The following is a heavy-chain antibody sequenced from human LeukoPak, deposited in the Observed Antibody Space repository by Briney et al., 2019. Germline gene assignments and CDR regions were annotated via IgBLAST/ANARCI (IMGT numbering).Heavy chain of an antibody. Sequence: HPGGSLRLSCAASGFNVSSYFMSWVRHAPGKGLEGVSVIHSGGSTYYADSVKGRFTISRDNSKNTLDLQMSSLRAEDTAVYFCARGGPSNGDYSSFDYWGQGTLVTVSS. J-gene: IGHJ4*02. V-gene: IGHV3-53*01. CDR3: ARGGPSNGDYSSFDY. CDR2: IHSGGST. CDR1: GFNVSSYF. D-gene: IGHD4-17*01.